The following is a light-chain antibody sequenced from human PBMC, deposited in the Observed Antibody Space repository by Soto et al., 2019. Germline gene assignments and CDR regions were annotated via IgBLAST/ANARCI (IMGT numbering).Light chain of an antibody. J-gene: IGKJ2*01. Sequence: DIVMTQSPDSLAVSLGERATINCKSSQSVLYSSNNKNYLAWYQQKPGQPPKLLIYWASTREFGVPDRFSGSGSGTDFTLTISSLQAEDVAVYYCHQYYSTPYTVGQGTKLEIK. CDR1: QSVLYSSNNKNY. CDR2: WAS. V-gene: IGKV4-1*01. CDR3: HQYYSTPYT.